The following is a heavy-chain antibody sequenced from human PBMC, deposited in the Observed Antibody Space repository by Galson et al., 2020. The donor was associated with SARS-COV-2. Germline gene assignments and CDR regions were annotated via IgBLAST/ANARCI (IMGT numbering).Heavy chain of an antibody. V-gene: IGHV4-39*07. J-gene: IGHJ6*02. CDR3: ASTGYSYGYYYDYGMDG. D-gene: IGHD5-18*01. Sequence: SETLSLTCTVSAGYISSSSYYWGWIRQPPGQGLEWIGSISYRGSTYYNPSLKSRVTISVDTSKNQFSLKLSSVTAADTAVYYCASTGYSYGYYYDYGMDGWGQGTTVTVSS. CDR2: ISYRGST. CDR1: AGYISSSSYY.